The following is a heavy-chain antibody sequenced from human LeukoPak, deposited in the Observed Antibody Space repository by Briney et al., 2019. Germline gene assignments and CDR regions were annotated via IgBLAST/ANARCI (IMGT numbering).Heavy chain of an antibody. D-gene: IGHD6-19*01. Sequence: PGGSLRLSCAASGFTFSSYAMHWVRQAPGKGLEWVAVISYDGSNKYYADSVKGRFTISSDNSKNTLYLQMNSLRAEDTAVYYCARGLGGVGDIAVAPTDDAFDIWGQGTMVTVSS. CDR3: ARGLGGVGDIAVAPTDDAFDI. CDR1: GFTFSSYA. J-gene: IGHJ3*02. V-gene: IGHV3-30*04. CDR2: ISYDGSNK.